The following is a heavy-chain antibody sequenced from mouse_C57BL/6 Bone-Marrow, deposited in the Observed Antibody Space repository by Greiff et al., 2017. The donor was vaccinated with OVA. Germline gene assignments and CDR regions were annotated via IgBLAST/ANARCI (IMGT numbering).Heavy chain of an antibody. CDR1: GYTFTDYY. J-gene: IGHJ2*01. V-gene: IGHV1-26*01. D-gene: IGHD1-1*01. Sequence: VQLQQSGPELVKPGASVKISCKASGYTFTDYYMNWVKQSHGKSLEWIGDINPNNGGTSYNQKFKGKATLTVDKSSSTAYMELRSLTSEDSAVYYCARGLTVVLDWGQGTTLTVSS. CDR2: INPNNGGT. CDR3: ARGLTVVLD.